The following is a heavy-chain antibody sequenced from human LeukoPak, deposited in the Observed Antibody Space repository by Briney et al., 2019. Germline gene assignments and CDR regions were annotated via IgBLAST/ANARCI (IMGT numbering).Heavy chain of an antibody. CDR2: ISSSSSYT. CDR3: AREGYCSSTSCQFDY. J-gene: IGHJ4*02. CDR1: GFTFSDYY. V-gene: IGHV3-11*06. Sequence: PGGSLRLSCAASGFTFSDYYMSWIRQAPGKGLERVSYISSSSSYTNYADSVKGRFTISRDNAKNSLYLQMNSLRAEDTAVYYRAREGYCSSTSCQFDYWGQGTLVTVSS. D-gene: IGHD2-2*01.